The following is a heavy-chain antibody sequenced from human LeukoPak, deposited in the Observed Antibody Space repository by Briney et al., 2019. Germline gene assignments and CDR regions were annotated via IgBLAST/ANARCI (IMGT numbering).Heavy chain of an antibody. CDR1: GFTSSSYA. Sequence: GGSLRLSCAASGFTSSSYAMHWVRQAPGKGLEWVAVISYDGSNKYYADSVKGRFTISRDNSKNTLYLQMNSLRAEDTAVYYCARLITTHDAFDIWGQGTMVTVSS. J-gene: IGHJ3*02. V-gene: IGHV3-30*04. D-gene: IGHD3-22*01. CDR2: ISYDGSNK. CDR3: ARLITTHDAFDI.